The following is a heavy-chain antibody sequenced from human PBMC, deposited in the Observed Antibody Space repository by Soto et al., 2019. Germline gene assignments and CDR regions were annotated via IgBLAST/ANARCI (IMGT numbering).Heavy chain of an antibody. CDR3: VSTRRDGYNNDYYYYGMDV. D-gene: IGHD5-12*01. J-gene: IGHJ6*02. CDR2: ISSSSSYI. V-gene: IGHV3-21*01. Sequence: GGSLRLSCAASGFTFSNYNMNWVRQAPGKGLEWVSSISSSSSYIYYADSVKGRFTISRDNAKNLLYLQMNSLSAEDTAVFYCVSTRRDGYNNDYYYYGMDVWGQGTTVTVSS. CDR1: GFTFSNYN.